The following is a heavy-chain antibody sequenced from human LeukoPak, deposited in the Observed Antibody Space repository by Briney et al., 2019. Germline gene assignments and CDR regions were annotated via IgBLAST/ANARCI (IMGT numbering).Heavy chain of an antibody. CDR3: ARGGPDHAFDF. Sequence: GGSLRLSCAASGFIFSSYWMYWARQAPGKGLEYVSRINNDGGGKTYAESVKGRFTVSRDNGKNTVFLQMNSLRAEDTAMYYCARGGPDHAFDFWGQGTMVTVSS. CDR1: GFIFSSYW. CDR2: INNDGGGK. D-gene: IGHD1-14*01. V-gene: IGHV3-74*01. J-gene: IGHJ3*01.